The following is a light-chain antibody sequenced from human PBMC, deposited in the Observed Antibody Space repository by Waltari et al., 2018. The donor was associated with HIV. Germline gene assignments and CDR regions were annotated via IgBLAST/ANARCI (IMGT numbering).Light chain of an antibody. Sequence: QSALTQPASLSGSPGQSITISCTGTSSDVGGYNFVSWYQQHPGKSPKLIIYEVSKRPSGVSDRFSGSKSGKTASLIISGLQAEDEGDYYCSSYTSSTILGVFGGGTKVTVL. CDR1: SSDVGGYNF. CDR3: SSYTSSTILGV. V-gene: IGLV2-14*01. J-gene: IGLJ3*02. CDR2: EVS.